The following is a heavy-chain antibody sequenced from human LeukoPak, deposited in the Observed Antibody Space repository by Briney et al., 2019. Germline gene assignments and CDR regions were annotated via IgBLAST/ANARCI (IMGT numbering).Heavy chain of an antibody. Sequence: SQTLSLTCTVSGGSINNYYWSWIRQPPGKGLEWIGYIYYSGSTNYNPSLESRVTISVDTSKNQFSLKLSSVTAADTAVYYCVRQGYRSGWYEGNDWGQGTLVTVSS. V-gene: IGHV4-59*08. J-gene: IGHJ4*02. D-gene: IGHD6-19*01. CDR3: VRQGYRSGWYEGND. CDR1: GGSINNYY. CDR2: IYYSGST.